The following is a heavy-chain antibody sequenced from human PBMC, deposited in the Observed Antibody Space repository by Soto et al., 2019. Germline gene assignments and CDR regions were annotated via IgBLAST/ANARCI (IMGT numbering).Heavy chain of an antibody. V-gene: IGHV4-59*01. D-gene: IGHD4-17*01. CDR1: GGSISSYY. Sequence: QVQLQESGPGLVKPSETLSLTCTVSGGSISSYYWSWIRQPPGKGLEWIGYIYYSGSTNYNPSLKSRVTISVDMSKNQFSLKLSSVTAADTAVYYCARETGYGDYSNGYFDLWGRGTLVTVSS. J-gene: IGHJ2*01. CDR3: ARETGYGDYSNGYFDL. CDR2: IYYSGST.